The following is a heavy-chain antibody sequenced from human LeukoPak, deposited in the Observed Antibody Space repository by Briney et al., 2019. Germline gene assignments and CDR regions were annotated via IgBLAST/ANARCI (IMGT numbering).Heavy chain of an antibody. CDR2: IKSKTDGGTT. J-gene: IGHJ3*02. V-gene: IGHV3-15*01. CDR1: GFTFSNAW. CDR3: TEYSSRADAFDI. Sequence: GGSLRLSCAASGFTFSNAWMSWVRQAPGKGLEWVGRIKSKTDGGTTDYAVPVKGRFTISRDDSKNTLYLQMNSLKTEDTAVYYCTEYSSRADAFDIWGQGTMVTVSS. D-gene: IGHD6-13*01.